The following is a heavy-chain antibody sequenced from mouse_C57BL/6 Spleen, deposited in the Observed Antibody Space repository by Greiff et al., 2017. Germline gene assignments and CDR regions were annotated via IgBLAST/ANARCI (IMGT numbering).Heavy chain of an antibody. D-gene: IGHD2-10*01. V-gene: IGHV1-50*01. Sequence: QVQLQQPGAELVKPGASVKLSCKASGYTFTSYWMPWVKQRPGQGLEWIGEIDPSDGYTNYNQKFKGKATLTVDTSSSTAYMQLSSLTSEDSAVYYCASSPYSGPPAWFAYWGQGTLVTVA. CDR3: ASSPYSGPPAWFAY. CDR1: GYTFTSYW. CDR2: IDPSDGYT. J-gene: IGHJ3*01.